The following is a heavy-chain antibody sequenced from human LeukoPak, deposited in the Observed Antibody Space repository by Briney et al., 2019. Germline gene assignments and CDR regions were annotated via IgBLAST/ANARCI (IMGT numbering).Heavy chain of an antibody. J-gene: IGHJ5*02. V-gene: IGHV3-23*01. D-gene: IGHD3-10*01. Sequence: GGSLRLSCAASGFTFSTYAMSWVRQAPGKGLEWVSAVDISGGITYYADSAKGRFTISRDNSKSTLYLQMNSLRAEDTAVYYCVKPYYYTSGPPGFGPWGQGTPVTVSS. CDR2: VDISGGIT. CDR1: GFTFSTYA. CDR3: VKPYYYTSGPPGFGP.